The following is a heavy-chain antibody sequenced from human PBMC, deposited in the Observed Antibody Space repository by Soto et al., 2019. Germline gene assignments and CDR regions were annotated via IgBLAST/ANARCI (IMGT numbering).Heavy chain of an antibody. D-gene: IGHD6-19*01. CDR1: GFTFSSYD. CDR2: ISSSSSTI. J-gene: IGHJ6*02. Sequence: GGSLRLSCAASGFTFSSYDMNWVRQAPGKGLEWVSYISSSSSTIYYADSVKGRFTISRDNAKNSLYLQMNSLRAEDTAVYYCARDSSGSSMDVWGQGTTVTVSS. CDR3: ARDSSGSSMDV. V-gene: IGHV3-48*01.